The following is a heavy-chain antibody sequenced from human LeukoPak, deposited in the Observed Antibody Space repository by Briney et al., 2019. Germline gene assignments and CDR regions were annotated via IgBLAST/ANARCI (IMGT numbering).Heavy chain of an antibody. Sequence: SVKVSCKASGGTFSSYAISWVRHAPGQGLEWMGGIIPIFGTANYAQKFQGRVTITADESTSTAYMELSSLRSEDTAVYYCARGDYYGSGSYYAYWGQGTLVTVSS. CDR2: IIPIFGTA. J-gene: IGHJ4*02. CDR1: GGTFSSYA. CDR3: ARGDYYGSGSYYAY. V-gene: IGHV1-69*13. D-gene: IGHD3-10*01.